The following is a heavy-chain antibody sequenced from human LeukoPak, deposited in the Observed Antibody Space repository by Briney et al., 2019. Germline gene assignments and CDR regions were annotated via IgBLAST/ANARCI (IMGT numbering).Heavy chain of an antibody. CDR3: ARDRFDDSSGYYYHYYYYMDV. CDR1: GGSIISSSYY. J-gene: IGHJ6*03. Sequence: SETLSLTCTVSGGSIISSSYYWGWIRQPPGKGLEWIGSIYYLGNTDYNPSLKSRVTISVDTSKNQFSLRLSSVTAADTAVYYCARDRFDDSSGYYYHYYYYMDVWGKGTTVTISS. CDR2: IYYLGNT. V-gene: IGHV4-39*07. D-gene: IGHD3-22*01.